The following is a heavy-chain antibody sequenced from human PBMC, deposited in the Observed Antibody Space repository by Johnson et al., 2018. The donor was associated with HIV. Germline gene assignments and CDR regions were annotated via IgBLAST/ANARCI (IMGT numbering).Heavy chain of an antibody. CDR2: IKQDGSEK. Sequence: MQLVESGGGLVQPGGSLRLSCVASGFTFTNYWMSWVRQVPGKGLEWVANIKQDGSEKYYVASVRGRFTISRDNAKNSLSLQMNSLRAEDTAMYYCARGYSSSSDDAFDIWGQGTMVTVSS. D-gene: IGHD6-13*01. CDR1: GFTFTNYW. V-gene: IGHV3-7*05. J-gene: IGHJ3*02. CDR3: ARGYSSSSDDAFDI.